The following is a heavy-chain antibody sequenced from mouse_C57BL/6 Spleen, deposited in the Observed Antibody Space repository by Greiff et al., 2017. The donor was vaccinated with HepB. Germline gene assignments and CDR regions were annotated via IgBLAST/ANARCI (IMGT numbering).Heavy chain of an antibody. CDR2: IHPNSGST. V-gene: IGHV1-64*01. D-gene: IGHD1-1*01. Sequence: QVQLQQPGAELVKPGASVKLSCKASGYTFTSYWMHWVKQRPGQGLEWIGMIHPNSGSTNYNEKFKSKATLTVDKSSSTAYMQLSSLTSEDSAVYYWARGADYYGSSYGFAYWGQGTLVTVSA. CDR1: GYTFTSYW. J-gene: IGHJ3*01. CDR3: ARGADYYGSSYGFAY.